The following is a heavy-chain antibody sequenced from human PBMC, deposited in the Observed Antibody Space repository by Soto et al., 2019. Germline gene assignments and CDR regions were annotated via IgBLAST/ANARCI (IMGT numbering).Heavy chain of an antibody. CDR2: INAGNGNT. CDR1: GYTFTSYA. CDR3: ARDRFGELSYMDV. Sequence: GASVKVSCKASGYTFTSYAMHWVRQAPGQRLEWKGWINAGNGNTKYSQKFQGRVTITRDTSASTAYMELSSLRSEDTAVFYCARDRFGELSYMDVWGKGTTVTVSS. V-gene: IGHV1-3*01. D-gene: IGHD3-10*01. J-gene: IGHJ6*03.